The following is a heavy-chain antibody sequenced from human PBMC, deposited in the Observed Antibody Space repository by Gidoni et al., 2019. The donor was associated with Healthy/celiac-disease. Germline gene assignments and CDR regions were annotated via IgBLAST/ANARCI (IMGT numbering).Heavy chain of an antibody. V-gene: IGHV3-30*18. D-gene: IGHD3-9*01. CDR1: GLTFSSYG. CDR3: AKDQYYDILTGYYENWYFDL. Sequence: QVQLVESGGGVVQTGRSLRLSCAASGLTFSSYGMHWVRQAPGKGLELVAVISYDGSNKYYADSVKGRFTISRDNSKNTLYLQMNSLRAEDTAVYYCAKDQYYDILTGYYENWYFDLWGRGTLVTVSS. J-gene: IGHJ2*01. CDR2: ISYDGSNK.